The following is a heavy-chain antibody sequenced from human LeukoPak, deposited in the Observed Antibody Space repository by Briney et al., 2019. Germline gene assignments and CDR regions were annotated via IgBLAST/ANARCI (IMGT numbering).Heavy chain of an antibody. CDR3: AKNYDILTGSSMDV. Sequence: GGSLRLSCAASGFTFDDYTMHWVRHAPGKGLEWVSLISWDGGSTYYADSVKGRFTISRDNSKNSLYLQMNSLRTEDTALYYCAKNYDILTGSSMDVWGKGTTVTVSS. V-gene: IGHV3-43*01. J-gene: IGHJ6*03. CDR2: ISWDGGST. CDR1: GFTFDDYT. D-gene: IGHD3-9*01.